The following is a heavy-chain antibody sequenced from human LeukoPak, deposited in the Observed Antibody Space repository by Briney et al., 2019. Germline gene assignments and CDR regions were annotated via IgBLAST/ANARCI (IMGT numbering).Heavy chain of an antibody. CDR2: INHSGST. CDR1: GGSISSSSYY. CDR3: ARGAAGYCSGGSCAKNAFDI. J-gene: IGHJ3*02. V-gene: IGHV4-39*07. Sequence: PSETLSLTCTVSGGSISSSSYYWSWIRQPPGKGLEWIGEINHSGSTNYNPSLKSRVTISVDTSKNQFSLKLSSVTAADTAVYYCARGAAGYCSGGSCAKNAFDIWGQGTMVTVSS. D-gene: IGHD2-15*01.